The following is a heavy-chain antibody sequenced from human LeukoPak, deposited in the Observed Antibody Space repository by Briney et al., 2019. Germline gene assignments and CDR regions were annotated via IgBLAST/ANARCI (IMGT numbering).Heavy chain of an antibody. D-gene: IGHD3-10*01. J-gene: IGHJ4*02. CDR2: IIPIFGTA. Sequence: GASVKVSCKASGGTFNSYAISWVRQAPGQGLEWMGGIIPIFGTANYAQKFQGRVTITADESTSTAYMELSSLRSEDTAVYYCARDEFTLDGSGSYKLDYWGQGTLVTVSS. CDR1: GGTFNSYA. CDR3: ARDEFTLDGSGSYKLDY. V-gene: IGHV1-69*13.